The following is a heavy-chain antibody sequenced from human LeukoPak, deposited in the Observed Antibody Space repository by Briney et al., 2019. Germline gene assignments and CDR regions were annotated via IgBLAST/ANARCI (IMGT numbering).Heavy chain of an antibody. CDR1: GYTFTSYG. CDR2: ISAYNGNT. V-gene: IGHV1-18*01. Sequence: ASVKGSCEASGYTFTSYGISWVRQAPGQGLEWMGWISAYNGNTNYAQKLQGRVTMTTDTSTSTAYMELRSLRSDDTAVYYCARFQDDSSGYSLRDAFDIWGQGTMVTVSS. CDR3: ARFQDDSSGYSLRDAFDI. J-gene: IGHJ3*02. D-gene: IGHD3-22*01.